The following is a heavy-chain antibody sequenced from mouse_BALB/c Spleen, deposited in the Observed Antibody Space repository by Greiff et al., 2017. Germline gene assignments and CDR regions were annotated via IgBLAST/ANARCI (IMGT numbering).Heavy chain of an antibody. Sequence: EVKLVESGPGLVKPSQSLSLTCTVTGYSITSDYAWNWIRQFPGNKLEWMGYISYSGSTSYNPSLKSRISITRDTSKNQFFLQLNSVTTEDTATYYCARLALEDYFDYWGQGTTLTVSS. CDR1: GYSITSDYA. CDR2: ISYSGST. J-gene: IGHJ2*01. V-gene: IGHV3-2*02. CDR3: ARLALEDYFDY.